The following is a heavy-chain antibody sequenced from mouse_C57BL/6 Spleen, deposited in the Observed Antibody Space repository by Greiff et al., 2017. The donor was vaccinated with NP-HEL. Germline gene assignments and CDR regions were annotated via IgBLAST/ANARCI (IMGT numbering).Heavy chain of an antibody. J-gene: IGHJ2*01. CDR2: ISSGSSTI. V-gene: IGHV5-17*01. CDR1: GFTFSDYG. D-gene: IGHD1-1*01. Sequence: EVKVVESGGGLVKPGGSLKLSCAASGFTFSDYGMHWVRQAPEKGLEWVAYISSGSSTIYYADTVKGRFTISRDNAKNTLFLQMTSLRSEDTAMYYCARLYGSSSGTFDYWGQGTTLTVSS. CDR3: ARLYGSSSGTFDY.